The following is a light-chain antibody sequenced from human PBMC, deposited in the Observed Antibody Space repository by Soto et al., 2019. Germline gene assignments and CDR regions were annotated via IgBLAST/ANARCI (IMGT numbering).Light chain of an antibody. CDR3: QYYNNWPPSIT. CDR2: DAS. Sequence: EIVMTQSPLTLPVTPGEPASISCRASQSVSSYLAWYQQKPGQAPRLLIYDASNRATGIPARFSGSGSGTDFTLTISSLQSEDFAFYYCQYYNNWPPSITFGQGTRLEIK. J-gene: IGKJ5*01. CDR1: QSVSSY. V-gene: IGKV3D-15*01.